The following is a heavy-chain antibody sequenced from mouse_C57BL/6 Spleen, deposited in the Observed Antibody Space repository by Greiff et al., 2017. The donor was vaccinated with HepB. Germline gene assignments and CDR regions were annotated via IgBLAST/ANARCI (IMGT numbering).Heavy chain of an antibody. CDR3: ARSETAQATGY. CDR1: GYTFTSYW. J-gene: IGHJ2*01. Sequence: EVKLQQSGTVLARPGASVKMSCKTSGYTFTSYWMHWVKQRPGQGLEWIGAIYPGNSDTSYNQKFKDKATLTADKSSSTAYMQLSSLTSEDSAVYYCARSETAQATGYWGQGTTLTVSS. V-gene: IGHV1-5*01. D-gene: IGHD3-2*02. CDR2: IYPGNSDT.